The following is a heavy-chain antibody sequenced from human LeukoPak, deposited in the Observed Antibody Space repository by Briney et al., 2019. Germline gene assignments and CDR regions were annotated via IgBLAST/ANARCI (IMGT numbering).Heavy chain of an antibody. CDR1: GFAFSAFD. CDR3: VKIARD. CDR2: ISGNGRTI. J-gene: IGHJ4*02. V-gene: IGHV3-64D*09. Sequence: GGSLRLSCSASGFAFSAFDMHWLRQAPGKGLEYLSAISGNGRTIYCADSVRGRFTISRDNAKNTLYLQMSSLRVEDTALYDCVKIARDWGQGTLVTVSS.